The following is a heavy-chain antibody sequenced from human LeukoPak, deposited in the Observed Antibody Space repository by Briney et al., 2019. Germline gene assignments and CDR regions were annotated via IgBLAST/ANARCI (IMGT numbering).Heavy chain of an antibody. V-gene: IGHV1-2*02. J-gene: IGHJ4*02. CDR3: ARGMGEDLAYDY. Sequence: ASVKVSCKASGYTFTGYYLHWVRQAPGQGLEWMGWINPNTGATKYAQKFQGRVTMTRDTSISTAYMELSRLRSDDTAVYYCARGMGEDLAYDYWGQGTLVTVSS. CDR1: GYTFTGYY. D-gene: IGHD2-15*01. CDR2: INPNTGAT.